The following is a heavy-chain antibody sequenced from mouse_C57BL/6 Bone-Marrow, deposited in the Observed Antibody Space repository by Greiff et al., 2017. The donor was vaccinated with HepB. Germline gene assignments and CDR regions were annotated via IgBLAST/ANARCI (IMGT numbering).Heavy chain of an antibody. V-gene: IGHV1-85*01. J-gene: IGHJ4*01. CDR3: ARGSTTVVADAMDY. CDR2: IYPRDGST. CDR1: GYTFTSYD. Sequence: QVQLQQSGPELVKPGASVKLSCKASGYTFTSYDINWVKQRPGQGLEWIGWIYPRDGSTKYNEKFKGKAKLTVDTSSSTAYMELHSLTSEDSAVYFCARGSTTVVADAMDYWGQGTSVTVSS. D-gene: IGHD1-1*01.